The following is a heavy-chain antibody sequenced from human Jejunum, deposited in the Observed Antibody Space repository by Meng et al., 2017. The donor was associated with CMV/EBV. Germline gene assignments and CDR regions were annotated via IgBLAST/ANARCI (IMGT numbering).Heavy chain of an antibody. CDR1: GGSVISGDYC. D-gene: IGHD1-1*01. J-gene: IGHJ4*02. CDR3: GRAPGTGSLIDS. Sequence: SGGSVISGDYCWSWIRQPPGEGLEWIGYIYYSGNAYYNPSLKSRVSISVDTSRDQFSLRLSSVTAADTAVYFCGRAPGTGSLIDSWGQGTLVTVSS. CDR2: IYYSGNA. V-gene: IGHV4-30-4*08.